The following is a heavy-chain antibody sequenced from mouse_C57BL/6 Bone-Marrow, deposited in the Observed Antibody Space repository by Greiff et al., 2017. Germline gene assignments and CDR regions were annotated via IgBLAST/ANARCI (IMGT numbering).Heavy chain of an antibody. CDR3: TRGMVTTDYYAMDY. CDR1: GYTFTDYE. J-gene: IGHJ4*01. CDR2: IDPETGGT. V-gene: IGHV1-15*01. D-gene: IGHD2-2*01. Sequence: QVQLKESGAELVRPGASVTLSCKASGYTFTDYEMHWVKQTPVHGLEWIGAIDPETGGTAYNQKFKGKAILTADKSSSTAYMELRSLTSEDSAVYYCTRGMVTTDYYAMDYWGQGTSVTVSS.